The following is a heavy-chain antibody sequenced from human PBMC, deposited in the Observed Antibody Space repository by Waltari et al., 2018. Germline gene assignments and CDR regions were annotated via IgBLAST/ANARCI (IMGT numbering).Heavy chain of an antibody. V-gene: IGHV3-21*03. Sequence: EVRLAESGGGLVKPGGSLRLSCTASGFEFSDYELNGVRPVTGRGLEWVSCMCGTYSNIFYADSVKGRFTVSRDNAKNSLYLQMDNLRAEDSGLYFCTRDLYGSGGDWFDPWGQGTLVTVSS. CDR3: TRDLYGSGGDWFDP. J-gene: IGHJ5*02. D-gene: IGHD3-10*01. CDR1: GFEFSDYE. CDR2: MCGTYSNI.